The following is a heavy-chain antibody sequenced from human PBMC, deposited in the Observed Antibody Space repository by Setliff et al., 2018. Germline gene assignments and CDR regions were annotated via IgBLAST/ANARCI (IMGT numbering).Heavy chain of an antibody. D-gene: IGHD2-2*01. J-gene: IGHJ4*02. CDR3: ARQRLLPAAKYFDL. V-gene: IGHV4-39*01. CDR2: IYYTGST. CDR1: GDSISGSTYY. Sequence: SETLSLTCTVSGDSISGSTYYWGWVRQSPRKGLEWIGCIYYTGSTYSTASLRSRLSISVDTSKNQFSLRLSSVSAADTAVYYCARQRLLPAAKYFDLWGQGTLVTVS.